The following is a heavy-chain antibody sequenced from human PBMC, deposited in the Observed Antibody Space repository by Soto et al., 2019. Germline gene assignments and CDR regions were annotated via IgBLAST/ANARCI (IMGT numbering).Heavy chain of an antibody. Sequence: QVQLVESGGGVVQPGRSLRLSCAASGFTFSSYGMHWVRQAPGKGLEWVAVISYDGSNKYYADSVKGRFTISRDNSKNTLYLQMNSLRAEETAVYYCAKEEDIVVVVAAFVMAYWGQGTLVTVSS. CDR2: ISYDGSNK. CDR1: GFTFSSYG. CDR3: AKEEDIVVVVAAFVMAY. D-gene: IGHD2-15*01. V-gene: IGHV3-30*18. J-gene: IGHJ4*02.